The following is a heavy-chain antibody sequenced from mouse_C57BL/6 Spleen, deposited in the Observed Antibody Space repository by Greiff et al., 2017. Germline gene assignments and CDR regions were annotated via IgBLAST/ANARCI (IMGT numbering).Heavy chain of an antibody. CDR3: TGLGRIVYAMDY. CDR1: GFTFSNYW. J-gene: IGHJ4*01. CDR2: IRLKSDNYAT. V-gene: IGHV6-3*01. D-gene: IGHD4-1*01. Sequence: EVKLEESGGGLVQPGGSMKLSCVASGFTFSNYWMNWVRQSPEKGLEWVAQIRLKSDNYATHYAESVKGRFTISRDDSKSSVYLQMNNLKAEDTGIYYCTGLGRIVYAMDYWGQGTSVTVSS.